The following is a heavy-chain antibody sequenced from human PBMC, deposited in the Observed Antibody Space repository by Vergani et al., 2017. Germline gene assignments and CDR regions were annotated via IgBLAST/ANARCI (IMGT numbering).Heavy chain of an antibody. CDR1: GFTFGDYA. D-gene: IGHD4-17*01. V-gene: IGHV3-49*03. J-gene: IGHJ4*02. Sequence: EVQLVESGGGLVQPGRSLRLSCTASGFTFGDYAMSWFRQAPGKGLEWVGFIRSKAYGGTTEYAASGKGRVTISRDDSKSIAYLQMNSLKTEDTAVYYCTRDPGGNGDYFDYWGQGTLVTVSS. CDR3: TRDPGGNGDYFDY. CDR2: IRSKAYGGTT.